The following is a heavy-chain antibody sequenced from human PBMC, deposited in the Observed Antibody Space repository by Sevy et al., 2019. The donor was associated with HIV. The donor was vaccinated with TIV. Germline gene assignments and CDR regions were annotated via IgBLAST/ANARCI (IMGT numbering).Heavy chain of an antibody. V-gene: IGHV3-30-3*01. D-gene: IGHD3-22*01. CDR1: GFTFSSYA. CDR2: ISYDGSNK. J-gene: IGHJ4*02. Sequence: GGSLRLSCAASGFTFSSYAMHWVRQAPGKGLEWVAVISYDGSNKYYADSVKGRFTISRDNSKNTLYLQMNSLRAEDTAVYYSARGEHGYYDSSGYYPYWGQGTLVTVSS. CDR3: ARGEHGYYDSSGYYPY.